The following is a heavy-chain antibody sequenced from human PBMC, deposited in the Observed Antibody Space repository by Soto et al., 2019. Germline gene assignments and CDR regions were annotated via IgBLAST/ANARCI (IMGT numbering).Heavy chain of an antibody. V-gene: IGHV3-23*01. Sequence: GGSLRLSCAASGFTFSSYAMSWVRQAPGKGLEWVSAISGSGDSTYYADSVKGRFTISRDNSKNTLYLQMNSLRAEDTAVYYCAKAEGLTGTTPLFDYWGQGTLVTVSS. CDR3: AKAEGLTGTTPLFDY. CDR1: GFTFSSYA. J-gene: IGHJ4*02. CDR2: ISGSGDST. D-gene: IGHD1-7*01.